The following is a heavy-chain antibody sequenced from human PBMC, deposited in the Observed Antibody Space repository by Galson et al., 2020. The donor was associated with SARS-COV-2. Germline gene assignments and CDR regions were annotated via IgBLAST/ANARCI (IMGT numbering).Heavy chain of an antibody. CDR2: ISAYNGNT. CDR1: GYTFTSYG. V-gene: IGHV1-18*01. D-gene: IGHD3-3*01. CDR3: ARDVMVYYDFWSGYSYYMDV. Sequence: ASVKVSCKASGYTFTSYGISWVRQAPGQGLEWMGWISAYNGNTNYAQKLQGRVTMTTDTSTSTAYMELRSLRSDDTAVYYCARDVMVYYDFWSGYSYYMDVWGKGTTVTVSS. J-gene: IGHJ6*03.